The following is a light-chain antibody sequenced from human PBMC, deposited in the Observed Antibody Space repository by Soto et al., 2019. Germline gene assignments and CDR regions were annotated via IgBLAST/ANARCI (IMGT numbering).Light chain of an antibody. CDR1: QSISSY. CDR3: QQSYITPPIT. V-gene: IGKV1-39*01. J-gene: IGKJ5*01. CDR2: AAS. Sequence: DIQVTQSPSSLSASVGDRVTITCRASQSISSYLNWYQQKPGKAPKLLFYAASSLQSGVPSRFSGSGSGTDFTLTISSLQPEDFATYYCQQSYITPPITFGQGTRLEIK.